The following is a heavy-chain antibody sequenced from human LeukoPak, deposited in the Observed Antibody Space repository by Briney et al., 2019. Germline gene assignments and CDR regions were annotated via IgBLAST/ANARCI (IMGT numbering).Heavy chain of an antibody. CDR2: IYYSGST. V-gene: IGHV4-34*11. CDR3: ARLRSPGDFDY. J-gene: IGHJ4*02. Sequence: SETLSLTCAVYGGSLSGYYWSWIRQPPEKGLEWIGTIYYSGSTYYNVSLKSRVTISVDTSKNQFSLNLSSVTAADTAVYYCARLRSPGDFDYWGQGTLVTVSS. CDR1: GGSLSGYY. D-gene: IGHD1-26*01.